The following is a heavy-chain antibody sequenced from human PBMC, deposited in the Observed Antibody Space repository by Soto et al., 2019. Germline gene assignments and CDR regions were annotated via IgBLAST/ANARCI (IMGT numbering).Heavy chain of an antibody. CDR1: GFTFSSYA. J-gene: IGHJ3*02. CDR2: ISYDGSNK. CDR3: AGEVGLYAFDI. D-gene: IGHD1-26*01. V-gene: IGHV3-30-3*01. Sequence: GGSLRLSCAASGFTFSSYAMHWVRQAPGKGLEWVAVISYDGSNKYYADSVKGRFTISRDNSKNTLYLQMNSLRAEDTAVYYCAGEVGLYAFDIWGQGTMVTVSS.